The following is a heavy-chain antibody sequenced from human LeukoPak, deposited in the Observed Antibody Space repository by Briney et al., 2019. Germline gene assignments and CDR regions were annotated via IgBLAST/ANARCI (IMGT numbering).Heavy chain of an antibody. V-gene: IGHV3-23*01. J-gene: IGHJ4*02. CDR3: AKGRGSSNYVVDY. Sequence: GRSLRLSCAASGFTFTTYVMSWVRQPPGKGLEWVSGISGSGERTYYADSVKGRFTISRDNSKNTLYLQMDSLRAEDTAVYYCAKGRGSSNYVVDYWGQGILVTVSS. D-gene: IGHD4-11*01. CDR1: GFTFTTYV. CDR2: ISGSGERT.